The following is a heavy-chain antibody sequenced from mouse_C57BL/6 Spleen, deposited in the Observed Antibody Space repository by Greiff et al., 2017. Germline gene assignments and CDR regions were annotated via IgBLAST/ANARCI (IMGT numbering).Heavy chain of an antibody. D-gene: IGHD6-1*01. CDR3: ARERGGPMDY. CDR1: GYTFTSYW. Sequence: QVQLKQPGAELVRPGTSVKLSCKASGYTFTSYWMHWVKQRPGQGLEWIGVIDPSDSYTNYNQKFKGKATLTVDTSSSTAYMQLSSLTSEDSAVYYCARERGGPMDYWGQGTSVTVSS. CDR2: IDPSDSYT. V-gene: IGHV1-59*01. J-gene: IGHJ4*01.